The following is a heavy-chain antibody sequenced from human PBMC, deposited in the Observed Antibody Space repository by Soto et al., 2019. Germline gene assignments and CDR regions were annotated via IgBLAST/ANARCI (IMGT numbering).Heavy chain of an antibody. CDR2: ISPYNDNA. J-gene: IGHJ6*04. Sequence: QVQLVQSGAEVKKPGASVKVSCKASGYTFTNNGITWVRQAPGQGLEWMGWISPYNDNANNAQKFQGRITMTTVTSTSTAYMELRSLRSDDTAVYYCARGPYDFWSGAYYYFAMDVWGEGTTVTVSS. CDR3: ARGPYDFWSGAYYYFAMDV. D-gene: IGHD3-3*01. V-gene: IGHV1-18*04. CDR1: GYTFTNNG.